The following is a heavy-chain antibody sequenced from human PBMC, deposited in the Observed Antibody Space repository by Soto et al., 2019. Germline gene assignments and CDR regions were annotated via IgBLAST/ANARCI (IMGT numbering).Heavy chain of an antibody. Sequence: ASVKVSCKASGGTFSSYTISWVRQAPGQGLEWMGRIIPILGIANYAQKFQGRVTITADKSTSTAYMELSCLRSEDTAVYYCARMGGGIRFSDYYYYMDVWAKGTTVTVSS. D-gene: IGHD3-3*01. CDR3: ARMGGGIRFSDYYYYMDV. CDR1: GGTFSSYT. J-gene: IGHJ6*03. V-gene: IGHV1-69*02. CDR2: IIPILGIA.